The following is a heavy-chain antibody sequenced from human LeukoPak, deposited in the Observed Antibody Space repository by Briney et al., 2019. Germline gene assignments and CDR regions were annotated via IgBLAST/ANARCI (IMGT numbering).Heavy chain of an antibody. V-gene: IGHV1-18*01. Sequence: GASVKVSCKASGYTFTSYGISWVRQAPGQGLEWMGWISAYAQKFQGRVTMTTDTSTSTAYMGLRSLRSDDTAVYYCARRFNYYDSSGYYEGFYFDYWGQGTLVTVSS. CDR2: ISAY. CDR1: GYTFTSYG. CDR3: ARRFNYYDSSGYYEGFYFDY. J-gene: IGHJ4*02. D-gene: IGHD3-22*01.